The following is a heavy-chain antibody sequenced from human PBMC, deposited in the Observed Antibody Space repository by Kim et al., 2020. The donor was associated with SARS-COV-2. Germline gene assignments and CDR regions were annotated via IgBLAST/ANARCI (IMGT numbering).Heavy chain of an antibody. CDR2: VFSSGTT. D-gene: IGHD3-22*01. Sequence: SETLSLTCTVSDGSINNYYWSWFRQPPGKGLEWIGYVFSSGTTNYNPSLESRLTMSVDPSKNQFSLRLKSVTAADTAVSYGARRDPRGYYSLWGRGGLVT. J-gene: IGHJ2*01. CDR3: ARRDPRGYYSL. V-gene: IGHV4-59*13. CDR1: DGSINNYY.